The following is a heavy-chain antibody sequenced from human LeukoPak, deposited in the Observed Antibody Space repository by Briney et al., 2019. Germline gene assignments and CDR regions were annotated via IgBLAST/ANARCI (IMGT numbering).Heavy chain of an antibody. J-gene: IGHJ6*03. D-gene: IGHD3/OR15-3a*01. CDR3: ARIGTGYYYYMDV. CDR2: IYYSGST. CDR1: GGSISSSSYY. V-gene: IGHV4-39*07. Sequence: PSETLSLTCTVSGGSISSSSYYWGWIRQPPGKGLEWIGSIYYSGSTNYNPSLQSRVTISLDTSTNQFSLRLTSVTAADTAVYYCARIGTGYYYYMDVWAKGTTVTVSS.